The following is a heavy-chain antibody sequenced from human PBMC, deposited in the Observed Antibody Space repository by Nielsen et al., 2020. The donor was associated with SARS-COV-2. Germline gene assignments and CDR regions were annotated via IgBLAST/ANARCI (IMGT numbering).Heavy chain of an antibody. J-gene: IGHJ6*02. CDR1: GFTFGSYG. CDR2: ISYDGSNK. V-gene: IGHV3-30*03. CDR3: ARDYWSGYPTKYYGMDV. D-gene: IGHD3-3*01. Sequence: GGSLRLSCAASGFTFGSYGMHWVRQAPGKGLEWVAVISYDGSNKYYADSVKGRFTISRDNSKNTLYLQMNSLRAEDTAVYYCARDYWSGYPTKYYGMDVWGQGTTVTVSS.